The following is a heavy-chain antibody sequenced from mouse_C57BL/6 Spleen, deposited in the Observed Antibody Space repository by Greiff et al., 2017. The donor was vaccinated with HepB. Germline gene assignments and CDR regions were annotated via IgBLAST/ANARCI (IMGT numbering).Heavy chain of an antibody. J-gene: IGHJ4*01. V-gene: IGHV3-1*01. D-gene: IGHD1-1*01. Sequence: VQLQQSGPGMMKPSQSLSLTCTVTGYSITSGYDWHWIRHFPGNKLEWMGYISYSGSTNYNPSLKSRISITHDTSKNHFFLKLNSVTTEDTATYYCARAPYYGSSFYAMDYWGQGTSVTVSS. CDR2: ISYSGST. CDR3: ARAPYYGSSFYAMDY. CDR1: GYSITSGYD.